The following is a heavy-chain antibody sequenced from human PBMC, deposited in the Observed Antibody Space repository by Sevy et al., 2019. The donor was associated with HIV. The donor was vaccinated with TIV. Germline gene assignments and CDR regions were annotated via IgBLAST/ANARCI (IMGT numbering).Heavy chain of an antibody. V-gene: IGHV3-23*01. CDR1: GFTFSSYA. D-gene: IGHD1-26*01. CDR2: ISGSGGST. J-gene: IGHJ4*02. Sequence: GGSLRLSCAASGFTFSSYAMSWVRQAPGKGLEWVSAISGSGGSTYYADSVKGRFTISRDNSKNTLYLQMNSLRAEDTAVYYCAKDYFQLELPYYFDYWGQGTLVTVSS. CDR3: AKDYFQLELPYYFDY.